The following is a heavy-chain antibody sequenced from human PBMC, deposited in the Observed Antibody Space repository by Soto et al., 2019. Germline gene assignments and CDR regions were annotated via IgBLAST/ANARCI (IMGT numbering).Heavy chain of an antibody. CDR1: GFTFSSYR. V-gene: IGHV3-33*01. D-gene: IGHD5-18*01. J-gene: IGHJ4*02. Sequence: PAGSLTLSCAASGFTFSSYRRHWVRQAPDKGLEWVAVIWYDGSNKYYADSVKGRFTISRDNSKNTLYLQMNSLRAEDTAVYYCAREFRAMALDYWGQGTLVTVSS. CDR2: IWYDGSNK. CDR3: AREFRAMALDY.